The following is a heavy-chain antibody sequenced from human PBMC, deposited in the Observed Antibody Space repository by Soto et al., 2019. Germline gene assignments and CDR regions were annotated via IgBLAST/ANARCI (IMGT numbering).Heavy chain of an antibody. J-gene: IGHJ4*02. CDR1: GGSISSYY. V-gene: IGHV4-4*07. D-gene: IGHD2-15*01. CDR3: ASSDCSGGSCSSGILDY. Sequence: QVQLQESGPGLVKPSETLSLTCTVSGGSISSYYWSWIRQPARKGLEWIGRIYTSGSTNYNPSLKSRVTMSVDTSKNQFSLKLSSVTAADTAVYYCASSDCSGGSCSSGILDYWGQGTLVTVSS. CDR2: IYTSGST.